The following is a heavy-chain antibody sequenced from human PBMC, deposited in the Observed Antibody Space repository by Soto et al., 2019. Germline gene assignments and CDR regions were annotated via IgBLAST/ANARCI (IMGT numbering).Heavy chain of an antibody. J-gene: IGHJ6*02. V-gene: IGHV1-69*01. CDR3: ARGNDVVLMVYATSYYYVMDV. CDR1: GGTFSSYA. CDR2: IIPIFGTA. D-gene: IGHD2-8*01. Sequence: QVQLVQSGAEVKKPGSSVKVSCKASGGTFSSYAISWVRQAPGQGLEWMGGIIPIFGTANYAQKFQGRVTITADESTSTAYMQLRILRSEDTAVYYCARGNDVVLMVYATSYYYVMDVWGQGPTVNVSS.